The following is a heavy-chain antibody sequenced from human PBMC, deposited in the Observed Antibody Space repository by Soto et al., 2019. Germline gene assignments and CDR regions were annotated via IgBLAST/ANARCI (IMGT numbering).Heavy chain of an antibody. J-gene: IGHJ5*02. CDR1: GGSISSSSYY. D-gene: IGHD6-19*01. V-gene: IGHV4-39*01. Sequence: SETLSLTCTVSGGSISSSSYYWGWIRQPPGKGLEWIGSIYYSGSTYYNPSLKSRVTISVDTSKNQFSLKLSSVTAADTAVYYCARHYSRGWPKYTWFDPWGKGTLVTVSS. CDR3: ARHYSRGWPKYTWFDP. CDR2: IYYSGST.